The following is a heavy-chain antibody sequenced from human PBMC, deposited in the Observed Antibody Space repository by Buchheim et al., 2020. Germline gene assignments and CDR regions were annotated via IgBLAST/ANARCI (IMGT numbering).Heavy chain of an antibody. CDR3: AQGELMGEDF. Sequence: EVQLVESGGALVQPGGSLRLSCAASGFAFSSYWMTWVRQAPGKGLEWVANIKEEGTKKKNVDSVKDRFNISSNKAEESTYLQMNSLRVEDTAVYYCAQGELMGEDFWGQGTL. D-gene: IGHD1-26*01. CDR1: GFAFSSYW. J-gene: IGHJ1*01. V-gene: IGHV3-7*01. CDR2: IKEEGTKK.